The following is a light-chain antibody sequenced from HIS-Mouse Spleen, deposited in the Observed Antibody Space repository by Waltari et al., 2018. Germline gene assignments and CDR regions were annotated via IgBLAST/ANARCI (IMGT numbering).Light chain of an antibody. J-gene: IGLJ2*01. CDR1: SSTIGNNY. Sequence: QSVLTQPPSVSAAPGQKVTIPCSGSSSTIGNNYVSWYPQLPGTAPKLIIYDNNKRPSWIPCRVPGANAGTSATLGITGLQTGDEADYYCGTWDSSLRAVVFGGGTKLTVL. V-gene: IGLV1-51*01. CDR3: GTWDSSLRAVV. CDR2: DNN.